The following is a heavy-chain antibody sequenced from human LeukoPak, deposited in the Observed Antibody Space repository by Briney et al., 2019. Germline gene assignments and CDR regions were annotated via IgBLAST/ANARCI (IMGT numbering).Heavy chain of an antibody. CDR3: AKGGYFDWLLPLDY. CDR1: GFTFSSYG. V-gene: IGHV3-30*02. D-gene: IGHD3-9*01. CDR2: IRYDGSNK. Sequence: GGSLRLSCAASGFTFSSYGMHWVRQAPGKGLEWVAFIRYDGSNKYYADSVKGRFTISRDNSKNTLYLQMNSLRAEDTAVYYCAKGGYFDWLLPLDYWGQGTLVTVSS. J-gene: IGHJ4*02.